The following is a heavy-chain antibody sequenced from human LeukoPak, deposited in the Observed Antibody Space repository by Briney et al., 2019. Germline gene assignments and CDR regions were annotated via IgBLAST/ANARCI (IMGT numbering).Heavy chain of an antibody. CDR2: ISSNGGST. CDR3: ARGQYSYGPHYPFDY. J-gene: IGHJ4*02. D-gene: IGHD5-18*01. CDR1: GFTFSSYA. Sequence: GGSLRLSCAASGFTFSSYAMHWVRQAPGKGLEYVSAISSNGGSTYYANSVKGRFTISRDNSKHTLYLQMGSLRAEDMAVYYCARGQYSYGPHYPFDYWGQGTLVTVSS. V-gene: IGHV3-64*01.